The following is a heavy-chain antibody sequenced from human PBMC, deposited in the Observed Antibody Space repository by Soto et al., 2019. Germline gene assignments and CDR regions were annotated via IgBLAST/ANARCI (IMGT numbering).Heavy chain of an antibody. CDR2: ISYGGRNK. V-gene: IGHV3-30*04. D-gene: IGHD3-22*01. CDR3: ARLDYYDSSGYYYHDAFDI. Sequence: GGSLRLSCAVSGFTFSSYAMHWVRQAPGKGLEWVAVISYGGRNKYYADSVKGRFTISRDNSKNTLYLQMNSLRAEDTAVYYCARLDYYDSSGYYYHDAFDIWGQGTMVTVSS. CDR1: GFTFSSYA. J-gene: IGHJ3*02.